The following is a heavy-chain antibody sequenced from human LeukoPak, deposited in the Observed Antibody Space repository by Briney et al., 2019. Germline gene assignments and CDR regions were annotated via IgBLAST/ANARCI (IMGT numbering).Heavy chain of an antibody. CDR2: ICGSGGST. J-gene: IGHJ5*02. CDR1: GFTFSSYA. CDR3: AKGYDSSGYSAAWFDP. D-gene: IGHD3-22*01. V-gene: IGHV3-23*01. Sequence: QPGGSLRLSCAASGFTFSSYAMSWVRQAPGKGLEWVSAICGSGGSTYYADSVKGRFTISRDNSKNTLYLQMNSLRAEDTAVYYCAKGYDSSGYSAAWFDPWGQGTLVTVSS.